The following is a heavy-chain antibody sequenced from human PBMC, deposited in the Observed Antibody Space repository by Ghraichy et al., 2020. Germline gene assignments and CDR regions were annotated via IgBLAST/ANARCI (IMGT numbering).Heavy chain of an antibody. CDR2: IYYSGNT. Sequence: SQTLSLTCTVSGGSIISGDYYWSWIRQPPGKGLQWIGYIYYSGNTYYNASLKSRLTISVDTSKNQFSLKLNSVTAADSAVYYCARERVIWCGSHRGMDLWGQGTTVTVSS. CDR1: GGSIISGDYY. V-gene: IGHV4-30-4*01. D-gene: IGHD3-3*01. CDR3: ARERVIWCGSHRGMDL. J-gene: IGHJ6*02.